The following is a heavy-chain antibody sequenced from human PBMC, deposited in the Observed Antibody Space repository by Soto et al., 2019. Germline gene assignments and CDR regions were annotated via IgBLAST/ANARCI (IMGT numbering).Heavy chain of an antibody. CDR2: IKSGGSST. CDR1: GFTFSGYG. J-gene: IGHJ4*02. Sequence: GGSLRLSCAASGFTFSGYGMHWVRQAPGKGLEWVSRIKSGGSSTYAADAVKGRSTISRDNAKNTVYLQMDSLRVEDNAVYYCGRNVIFVPGGPDEYWGQGTAVTVYS. D-gene: IGHD3-9*01. CDR3: GRNVIFVPGGPDEY. V-gene: IGHV3-74*01.